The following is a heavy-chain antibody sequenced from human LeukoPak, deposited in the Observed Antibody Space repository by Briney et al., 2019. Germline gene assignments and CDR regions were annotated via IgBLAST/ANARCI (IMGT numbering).Heavy chain of an antibody. Sequence: RSQTPSPTPAISGDSDSSNSAALNWIRQSPSRGLERLGRTYYRSKWYNDYAVSVKSRITINPDTSKNQFSLQLNSVSPEDTAVYYCAREYSSSYPYYYYYGMDVWGQGTTVTVSS. J-gene: IGHJ6*02. CDR2: TYYRSKWYN. CDR1: GDSDSSNSAA. CDR3: AREYSSSYPYYYYYGMDV. V-gene: IGHV6-1*01. D-gene: IGHD6-13*01.